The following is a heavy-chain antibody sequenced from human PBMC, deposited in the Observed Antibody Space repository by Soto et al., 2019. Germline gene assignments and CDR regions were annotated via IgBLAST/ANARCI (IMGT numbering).Heavy chain of an antibody. J-gene: IGHJ3*02. Sequence: EVQLLESGGGLIQPGGSLRLSCAASGFTFSSYSMSWLRQAPGKGLEWVSGISANRVTKFYVDYVQGLFTISRDNSKKILLLAMNNLSAEDTATYYCAKFYCISSTCPAPDAKSTGGFAIWGQGTLVTVS. D-gene: IGHD2-2*01. CDR1: GFTFSSYS. CDR3: AKFYCISSTCPAPDAKSTGGFAI. CDR2: ISANRVTK. V-gene: IGHV3-23*01.